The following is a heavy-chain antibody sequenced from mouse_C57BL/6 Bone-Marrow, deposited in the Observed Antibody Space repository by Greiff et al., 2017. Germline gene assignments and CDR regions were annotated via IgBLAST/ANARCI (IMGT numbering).Heavy chain of an antibody. CDR2: IYIGTGYT. CDR3: ARSGSPYYFDY. Sequence: VQLQQSGAELVRPGSSVKMSCKTSGYTFTSYGINWVKQRPGQGLEWIGYIYIGTGYTANNEKFKGKATLTSDTSSSTANMQLSSLTSEDAAIYFCARSGSPYYFDYWGQGTTLTVSS. CDR1: GYTFTSYG. J-gene: IGHJ2*01. V-gene: IGHV1-58*01.